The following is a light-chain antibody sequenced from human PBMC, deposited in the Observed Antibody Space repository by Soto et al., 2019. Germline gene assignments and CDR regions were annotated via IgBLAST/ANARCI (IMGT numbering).Light chain of an antibody. Sequence: EIVLTQSPATLSLSPGERATLSCRDSQSVSSYLAWYQQKPGQAPRLLIYDASNRATGIPARFSGSGSGTDCTLTISSLEPEDFAVYYCQQRSNWPLMYAFGQGTKLEIK. V-gene: IGKV3-11*01. CDR2: DAS. CDR1: QSVSSY. J-gene: IGKJ2*01. CDR3: QQRSNWPLMYA.